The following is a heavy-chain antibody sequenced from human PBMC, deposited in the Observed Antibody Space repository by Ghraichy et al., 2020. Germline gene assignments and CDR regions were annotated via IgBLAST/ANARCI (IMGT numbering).Heavy chain of an antibody. Sequence: GGSLRLSCSASGFTFSSYAMHWVRQAPGKGLEYVSAISSNGGSTYYADSVKGRFTISRDNSKNTLYLQMSSLRAEDTAVYYCVKDSAHTYYYGSGSYNNVAVGFSFDIWGQGTMVTVSS. CDR1: GFTFSSYA. J-gene: IGHJ3*02. D-gene: IGHD3-10*01. CDR3: VKDSAHTYYYGSGSYNNVAVGFSFDI. V-gene: IGHV3-64D*06. CDR2: ISSNGGST.